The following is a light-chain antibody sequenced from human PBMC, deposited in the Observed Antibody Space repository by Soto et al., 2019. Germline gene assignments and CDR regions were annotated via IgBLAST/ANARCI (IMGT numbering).Light chain of an antibody. CDR1: QSISSW. CDR3: QQYNSYWT. Sequence: IQIAQSPSTLSASLGGRVTITCRASQSISSWLAWYQQKPGKAPKLLIYDASSLESGVPSRFSGRGSGTEFTLTISSLQPDDFATYYCQQYNSYWTFGQGTKVDI. V-gene: IGKV1-5*01. J-gene: IGKJ1*01. CDR2: DAS.